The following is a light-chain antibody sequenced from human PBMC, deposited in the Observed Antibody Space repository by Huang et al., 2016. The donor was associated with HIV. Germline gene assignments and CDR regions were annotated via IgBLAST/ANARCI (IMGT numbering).Light chain of an antibody. Sequence: DIQMTQSPFSLSAFVGDRVTITCRASQTVSSWLAWYQQKPGKAPKLLIYATSNLESGVPSRFSGSGSGTEFTLTISSLQPDDFATYYCQQYNNYPLAFGQGTKVEIK. CDR3: QQYNNYPLA. V-gene: IGKV1-5*03. CDR1: QTVSSW. CDR2: ATS. J-gene: IGKJ1*01.